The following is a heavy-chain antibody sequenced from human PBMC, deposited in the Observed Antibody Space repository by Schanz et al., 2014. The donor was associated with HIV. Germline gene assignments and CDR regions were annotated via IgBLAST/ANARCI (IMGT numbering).Heavy chain of an antibody. CDR2: IGNDGTNR. D-gene: IGHD6-13*01. V-gene: IGHV3-33*01. CDR3: AREYYSRNWNWFDP. CDR1: GFTFRNFG. Sequence: QEQLVESGGGVVQPGKSLRLSCAASGFTFRNFGMHWVRQAPGKGLEWVAVIGNDGTNRDYADSVKGRFTVSRDNSKNMLYLQMNSLRAEDTAVYYCAREYYSRNWNWFDPWGQGTLVTVSS. J-gene: IGHJ5*02.